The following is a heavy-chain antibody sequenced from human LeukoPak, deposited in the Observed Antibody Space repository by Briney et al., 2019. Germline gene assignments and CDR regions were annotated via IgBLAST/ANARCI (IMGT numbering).Heavy chain of an antibody. CDR2: TYYRSKWYN. Sequence: SQTLSLTCAISGDSFSSNSAAWSWIRQSPSRGLEWLGRTYYRSKWYNGYALSVKSRITINPDTSKNQFSLQLDSVTPEDTAVYYCARNGGGGRGGMDVWGQGTTVTVSS. D-gene: IGHD3-16*01. V-gene: IGHV6-1*01. CDR3: ARNGGGGRGGMDV. CDR1: GDSFSSNSAA. J-gene: IGHJ6*02.